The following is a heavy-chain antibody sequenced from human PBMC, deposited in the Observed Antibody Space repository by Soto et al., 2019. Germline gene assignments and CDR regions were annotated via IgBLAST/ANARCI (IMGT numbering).Heavy chain of an antibody. D-gene: IGHD3-10*01. V-gene: IGHV4-59*08. CDR3: ARHNYGSGSTYFDY. J-gene: IGHJ4*02. CDR1: GGSISSNY. CDR2: VFYSGHS. Sequence: SETLSLTCTVSGGSISSNYWSWIRQPPGKGLEWIAYVFYSGHSDYNPSLKSRVTISVDTSKNQFSLKLNSMTAADTAVYYCARHNYGSGSTYFDYWGQGTLVTVSS.